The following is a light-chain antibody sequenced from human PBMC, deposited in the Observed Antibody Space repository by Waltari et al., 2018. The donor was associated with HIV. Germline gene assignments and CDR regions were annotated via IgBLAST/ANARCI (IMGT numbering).Light chain of an antibody. CDR2: WAF. CDR3: QQYYSSPQT. Sequence: IVLTQSPDSLAVSLGGRATSNCRSSHSLLYSSNNKNFLTWYQHKAGQPPRLLISWAFIRESGVPDRFTGSGSGTDFTLTINNLQAEDAAVYYCQQYYSSPQTFGQGTKVEIK. CDR1: HSLLYSSNNKNF. J-gene: IGKJ1*01. V-gene: IGKV4-1*01.